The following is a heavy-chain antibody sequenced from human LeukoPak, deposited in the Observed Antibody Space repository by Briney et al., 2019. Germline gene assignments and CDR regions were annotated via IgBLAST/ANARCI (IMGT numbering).Heavy chain of an antibody. J-gene: IGHJ5*02. Sequence: SETLSLTCTVSGGSISSYYWSWVRQPPGKGLEWIGYIYYSGSTNYNPSLKSRVTISVDTSKNQFSLKLSSVTAADTAVYYCARRVTTASPPENWFDPWGQGTLVTVSS. CDR3: ARRVTTASPPENWFDP. D-gene: IGHD4-11*01. CDR1: GGSISSYY. V-gene: IGHV4-59*01. CDR2: IYYSGST.